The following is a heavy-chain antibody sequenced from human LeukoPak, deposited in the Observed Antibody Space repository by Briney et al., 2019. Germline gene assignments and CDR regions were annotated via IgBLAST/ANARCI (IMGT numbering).Heavy chain of an antibody. J-gene: IGHJ4*02. CDR3: AREWRRVTMVRGVISASN. Sequence: SQTLSLTCTVSGGSISSGDYYWSWIRQPPGKGLEWIGYIYYSGSTYYNPSLKSRVTITVDTSKNQFSLKLSSVTAADTAVYYCAREWRRVTMVRGVISASNWGQGTLVTVSS. V-gene: IGHV4-30-4*01. CDR1: GGSISSGDYY. CDR2: IYYSGST. D-gene: IGHD3-10*01.